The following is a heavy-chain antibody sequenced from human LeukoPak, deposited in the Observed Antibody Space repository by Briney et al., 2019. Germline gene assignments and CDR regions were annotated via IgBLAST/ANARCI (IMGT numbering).Heavy chain of an antibody. CDR2: ISSSSSYI. D-gene: IGHD4-17*01. CDR3: ARRHGDYPPDYFDY. CDR1: GFTFSSYS. Sequence: KPGGSLRLSCAASGFTFSSYSMNWVRQAPGKGLEWVSSISSSSSYIYYADSVKGRFTISRDNAKNSLYLQMNSLRAEDTAVYYCARRHGDYPPDYFDYWGQGTLVTVSS. J-gene: IGHJ4*02. V-gene: IGHV3-21*01.